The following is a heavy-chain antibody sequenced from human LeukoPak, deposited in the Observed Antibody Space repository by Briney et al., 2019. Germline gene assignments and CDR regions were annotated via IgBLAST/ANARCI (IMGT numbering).Heavy chain of an antibody. CDR2: IIPIFGTA. V-gene: IGHV1-69*05. Sequence: SVKVSCKASGGTFSSYAISWVRQAPGQGLEWMGGIIPIFGTANYAQKFQGRVTITTDESTSTAYMELSSLRSEDTAVYYCAGGAAMVDYYYYYMDVWGKGTTLTVSS. CDR3: AGGAAMVDYYYYYMDV. CDR1: GGTFSSYA. D-gene: IGHD5-18*01. J-gene: IGHJ6*03.